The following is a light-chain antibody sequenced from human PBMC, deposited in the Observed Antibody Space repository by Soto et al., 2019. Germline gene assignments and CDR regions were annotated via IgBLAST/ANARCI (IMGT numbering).Light chain of an antibody. CDR3: AAWDDSLNGWV. CDR1: SSNIGSNT. Sequence: QAVVTQPPSASGTPGQRVTISCSGSSSNIGSNTVNWYQQLPGTAPKLLIYSNNQRPSGVPDRFSGSKSGTSASLAISGLQSEDEDHYYCAAWDDSLNGWVFGGGTKLTVL. J-gene: IGLJ3*02. V-gene: IGLV1-44*01. CDR2: SNN.